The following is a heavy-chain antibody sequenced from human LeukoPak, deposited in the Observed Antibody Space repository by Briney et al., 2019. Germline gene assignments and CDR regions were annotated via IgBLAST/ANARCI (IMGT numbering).Heavy chain of an antibody. V-gene: IGHV4-34*01. CDR1: GGSFNGYY. Sequence: SETLSLTCAVYGGSFNGYYWSWIRQPPGKGLEWIGEINHSGSTNYSPSLKSRVTLSVDTSKNQFSLRLSSVTAADTAVYYCARVSWWLRFSDYWGQGTLVTVSS. D-gene: IGHD5-12*01. CDR3: ARVSWWLRFSDY. J-gene: IGHJ4*02. CDR2: INHSGST.